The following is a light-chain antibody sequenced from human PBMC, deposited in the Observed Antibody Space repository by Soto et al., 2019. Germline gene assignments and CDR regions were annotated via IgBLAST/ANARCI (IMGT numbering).Light chain of an antibody. CDR2: GTS. Sequence: EIVLTQSPGTLSLSPGERATFSCRASQSLSSNYLTWYQHKPGQAPRLLIYGTSSRATGIPDRFSGSRSGTEFTLTISILEPEDFAVYFCQLFVSSPPRYTFGQGTKLEIK. CDR3: QLFVSSPPRYT. CDR1: QSLSSNY. J-gene: IGKJ2*01. V-gene: IGKV3-20*01.